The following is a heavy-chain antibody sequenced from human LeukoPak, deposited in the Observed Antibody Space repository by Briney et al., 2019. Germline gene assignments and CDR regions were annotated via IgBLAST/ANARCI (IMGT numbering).Heavy chain of an antibody. CDR1: GFTFSSYA. D-gene: IGHD2-2*01. Sequence: PGASLRLSCAASGFTFSSYAMSWVRQAPGKGLEWVSAISGSGGSTYYADSVKGRFTISRDNSKNTLYLQMNSLRAEDTAVYYCARDRAPHCSSTSCHNFDYYYYYGMDVWGQGTTVTVSS. J-gene: IGHJ6*02. CDR2: ISGSGGST. CDR3: ARDRAPHCSSTSCHNFDYYYYYGMDV. V-gene: IGHV3-23*01.